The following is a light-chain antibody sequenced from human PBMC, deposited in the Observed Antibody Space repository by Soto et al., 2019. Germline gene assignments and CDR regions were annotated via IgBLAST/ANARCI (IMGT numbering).Light chain of an antibody. V-gene: IGKV3D-20*02. CDR3: QQHSNWPLT. J-gene: IGKJ4*01. Sequence: EIVLTQSPGTLSLSPGERATLSCRASQSVSSSYLAWYQQKNGQAPRLLIYGASSRDTGIPARFSGSGSGTDFTLPISRLEPEDFEVYYCQQHSNWPLTFGGGTKVDIK. CDR1: QSVSSSY. CDR2: GAS.